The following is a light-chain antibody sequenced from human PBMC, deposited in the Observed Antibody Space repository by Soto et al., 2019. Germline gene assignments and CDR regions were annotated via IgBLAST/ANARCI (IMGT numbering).Light chain of an antibody. CDR3: EQYNNWPHA. CDR2: GAS. V-gene: IGKV3-15*01. CDR1: QSVSSN. J-gene: IGKJ4*01. Sequence: EIVMTQSQATLSVSPRERDTLSCRASQSVSSNLAWYQQKPGQAPRLLIYGASTRATAIPARFSGSGSGTEFTLTISSLQSEDFAVYYCEQYNNWPHAFGGGTKVDI.